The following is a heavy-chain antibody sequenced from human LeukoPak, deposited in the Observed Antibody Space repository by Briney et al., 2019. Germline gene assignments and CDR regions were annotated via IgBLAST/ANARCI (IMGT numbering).Heavy chain of an antibody. D-gene: IGHD5-12*01. V-gene: IGHV3-30*02. J-gene: IGHJ4*02. CDR3: ARDKVVATWLFGFDY. CDR2: IRHDGSIK. Sequence: GGSLRLSCAASGFIFSTYGMYWVRQAPGKGLEWVAFIRHDGSIKNYADSVKGRSTISRDNSKNTLYLQMNSLRAEDTAVYYCARDKVVATWLFGFDYWGQGTLVTVSS. CDR1: GFIFSTYG.